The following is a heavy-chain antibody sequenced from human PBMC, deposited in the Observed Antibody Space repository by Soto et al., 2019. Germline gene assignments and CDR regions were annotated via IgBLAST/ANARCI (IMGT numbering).Heavy chain of an antibody. J-gene: IGHJ4*02. CDR1: GFTFSDHW. Sequence: EVPLVESGGGLVQPGGSLRLSCAASGFTFSDHWMHWVRQAPGKGLVWVSYTKGDGTSTRYADSVKGRFTISSDSAKSTLYLQMNSLRAEDTAVYYCARKGIWSSYDYWGQGALVTVSS. CDR2: TKGDGTST. CDR3: ARKGIWSSYDY. D-gene: IGHD6-13*01. V-gene: IGHV3-74*01.